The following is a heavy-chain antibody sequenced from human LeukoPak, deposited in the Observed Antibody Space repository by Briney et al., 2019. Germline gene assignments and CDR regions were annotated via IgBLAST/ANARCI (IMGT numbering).Heavy chain of an antibody. V-gene: IGHV3-7*01. D-gene: IGHD5-12*01. CDR1: GFTFSSYW. CDR3: ASPRGYGYYFDY. Sequence: PGGSLRLSCAASGFTFSSYWMSWVRQAPGKGLGWVANIKQDGSEKYYVDSVKGRFTISRDNAKNSLYLQMNSLRAEDTAVYYCASPRGYGYYFDYWGQGTLVTVSS. CDR2: IKQDGSEK. J-gene: IGHJ4*02.